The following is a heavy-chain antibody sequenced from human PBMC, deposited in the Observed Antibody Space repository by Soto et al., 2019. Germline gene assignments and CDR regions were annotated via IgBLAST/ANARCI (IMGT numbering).Heavy chain of an antibody. J-gene: IGHJ6*02. CDR3: ARDLRAAGRPGMDV. CDR1: GGSFSSYA. CDR2: IIPIVGTG. D-gene: IGHD6-13*01. V-gene: IGHV1-69*13. Sequence: SVKVSCKASGGSFSSYAISWVRQAPGQGLEWMGGIIPIVGTGNYAQNFQGRVTITADESTSTAYMELGSLRSEDTAMYYCARDLRAAGRPGMDVWGQGTTVTVSS.